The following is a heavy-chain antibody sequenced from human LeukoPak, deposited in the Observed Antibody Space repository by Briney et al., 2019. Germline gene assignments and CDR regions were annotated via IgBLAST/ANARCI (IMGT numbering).Heavy chain of an antibody. J-gene: IGHJ5*02. V-gene: IGHV3-7*01. CDR2: IKQDGSEK. CDR3: ARDIGMDIVVVVAATGWFDP. D-gene: IGHD2-15*01. CDR1: GFTFSSYW. Sequence: GGSLRLSCAASGFTFSSYWMSWVRQAPGKGLEWVANIKQDGSEKYYVDSVKGRFTISRDNAKNSLYLQMNSLRAEDTAVYYCARDIGMDIVVVVAATGWFDPWGQGTLVTVSS.